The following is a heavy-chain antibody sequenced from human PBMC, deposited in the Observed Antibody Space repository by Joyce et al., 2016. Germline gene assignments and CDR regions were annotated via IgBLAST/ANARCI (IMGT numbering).Heavy chain of an antibody. Sequence: QAQLVESGGGVFRPGRSLGLSCVDSGFTFNRHSMHWVRQGPGKWLEWVAFSSPDGHQTYYLDSVKGRFTISRDNSKNTINLQMSSLRTDDTALYYCVRETHHKVDHNAFDLWGQGTTVTVSS. D-gene: IGHD1-14*01. V-gene: IGHV3-30*14. CDR2: SSPDGHQT. J-gene: IGHJ3*01. CDR3: VRETHHKVDHNAFDL. CDR1: GFTFNRHS.